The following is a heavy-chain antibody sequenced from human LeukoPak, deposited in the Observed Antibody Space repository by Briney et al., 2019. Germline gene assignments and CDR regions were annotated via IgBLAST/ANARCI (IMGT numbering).Heavy chain of an antibody. CDR2: ISSSSSYI. D-gene: IGHD3-10*01. V-gene: IGHV3-21*01. CDR3: ARTTTPHYYGSGSYALGY. J-gene: IGHJ4*02. CDR1: GFTFSSYT. Sequence: GGSLRLSCAASGFTFSSYTMNWVRQAPGKGLEWVSSISSSSSYIYYADSVKGRFTISRDNSKNTLYLQMSSLSAEDTAVYYCARTTTPHYYGSGSYALGYWGQGTLVTVPS.